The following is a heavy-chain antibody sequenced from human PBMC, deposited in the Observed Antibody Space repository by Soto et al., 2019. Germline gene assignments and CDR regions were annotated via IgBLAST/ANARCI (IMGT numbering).Heavy chain of an antibody. J-gene: IGHJ3*02. CDR2: IYYSGST. CDR3: ASIQRAPKDTAMRGAFDI. Sequence: SETLSLTCTVSGGSISSYYWSWIRQPPGKGLEWIGYIYYSGSTNYNPSLKSRVTISVDTSKNQFSLKLSSVTAADTAVYYCASIQRAPKDTAMRGAFDIWGQGTMVTVSS. V-gene: IGHV4-59*01. CDR1: GGSISSYY. D-gene: IGHD5-18*01.